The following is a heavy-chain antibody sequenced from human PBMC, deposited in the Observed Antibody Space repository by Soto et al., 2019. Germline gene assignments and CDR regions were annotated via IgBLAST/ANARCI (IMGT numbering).Heavy chain of an antibody. D-gene: IGHD2-2*01. CDR3: SHSPHQQGQYVLIFDS. J-gene: IGHJ4*02. V-gene: IGHV2-5*02. CDR2: IYLDGDK. Sequence: SGATLVNPTQTLTLTCTFSGFSLSTSGVGVGWIRQPPGKAVEWLALIYLDGDKRYSPSLKSRLTITKDTSKNQVDLTVNNMDPEDTAKYYCSHSPHQQGQYVLIFDSWGEETLVSV. CDR1: GFSLSTSGVG.